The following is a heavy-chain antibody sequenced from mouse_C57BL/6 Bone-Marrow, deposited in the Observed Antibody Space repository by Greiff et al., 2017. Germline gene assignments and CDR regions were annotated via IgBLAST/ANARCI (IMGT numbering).Heavy chain of an antibody. CDR1: GFTFSSYG. V-gene: IGHV5-4*01. Sequence: EVKVVESGGDLVKPGGSLKLSCAASGFTFSSYGMSWVRQTPEKRLEWVATISDGGSYTYYPDNVKGRFTISRDNAKNNLYLQMSHLKSEDTAMYYCARDRLSWFAYWGQGTLVTVSA. CDR2: ISDGGSYT. CDR3: ARDRLSWFAY. J-gene: IGHJ3*01. D-gene: IGHD1-2*01.